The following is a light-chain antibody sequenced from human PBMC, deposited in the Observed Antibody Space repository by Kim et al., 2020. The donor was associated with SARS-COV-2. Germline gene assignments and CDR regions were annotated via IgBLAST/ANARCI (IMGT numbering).Light chain of an antibody. V-gene: IGLV3-21*04. Sequence: SYELTQPPSVSEAPGKTASITCGGDNIGSKSVNWYQQRPGQAPVVVIYFDNDRPSGTPERFSGSNSGNTATLTISRVEAGDEAEYYCQVWDTISGHVVFG. J-gene: IGLJ2*01. CDR1: NIGSKS. CDR2: FDN. CDR3: QVWDTISGHVV.